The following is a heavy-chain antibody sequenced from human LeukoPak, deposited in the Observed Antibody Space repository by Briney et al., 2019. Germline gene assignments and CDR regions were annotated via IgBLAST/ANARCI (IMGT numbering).Heavy chain of an antibody. CDR1: GYTFTGYY. J-gene: IGHJ4*02. CDR3: ARDAEIYYDFWSGYYAC. CDR2: INPNSGGT. Sequence: ASVKVSCKASGYTFTGYYMHWVRQAPGQGLECMGWINPNSGGTNYAQKFQGRVTMTRDTSISTAYMELSRLRSDDTAVYYCARDAEIYYDFWSGYYACWGQGTLVTVSS. D-gene: IGHD3-3*01. V-gene: IGHV1-2*02.